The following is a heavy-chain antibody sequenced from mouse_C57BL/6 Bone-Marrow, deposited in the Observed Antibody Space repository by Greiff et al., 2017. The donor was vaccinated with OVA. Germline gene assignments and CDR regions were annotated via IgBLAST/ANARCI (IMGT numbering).Heavy chain of an antibody. V-gene: IGHV1-64*01. Sequence: VQLQQPGAELVKPGASVKLSCKASGYTFTSYWMHWVKQRPGQGLEWIGMIHPNSGSTNYNEKFKSKATLTVDKSSSTAYMQLSSLTSEDSAVYYCARRRGDYSWFAYWGQGTLVTVSA. D-gene: IGHD1-1*01. CDR3: ARRRGDYSWFAY. J-gene: IGHJ3*01. CDR2: IHPNSGST. CDR1: GYTFTSYW.